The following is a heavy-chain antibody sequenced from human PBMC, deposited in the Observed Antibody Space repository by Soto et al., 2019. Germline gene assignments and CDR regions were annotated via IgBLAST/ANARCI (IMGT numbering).Heavy chain of an antibody. CDR1: GFTFSSYG. CDR2: ISYDGSNK. D-gene: IGHD5-12*01. Sequence: GGSLRLSCAASGFTFSSYGMHWVRQAPGKGLEWVAVISYDGSNKYYADSVKGRFTISRDNSKNTLYLQMNSLRAEDTAVYYCAKDRGMRWLQFFDYWGQGTLVTVSS. V-gene: IGHV3-30*18. J-gene: IGHJ4*02. CDR3: AKDRGMRWLQFFDY.